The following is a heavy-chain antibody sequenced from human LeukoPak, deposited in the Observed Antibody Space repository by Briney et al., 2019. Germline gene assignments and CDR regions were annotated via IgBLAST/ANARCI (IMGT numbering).Heavy chain of an antibody. CDR1: GASVTSSY. Sequence: SETLSLTCNVSGASVTSSYWAWVRQPPGKGLDWVGDVFFSLSTTYGPPFASLATISLETSQNPFSLILCSVTAADTASYFSARRRDGHNGWFDSWGQGTVVTVSS. D-gene: IGHD5-24*01. J-gene: IGHJ5*01. CDR3: ARRRDGHNGWFDS. V-gene: IGHV4-59*02. CDR2: VFFSLST.